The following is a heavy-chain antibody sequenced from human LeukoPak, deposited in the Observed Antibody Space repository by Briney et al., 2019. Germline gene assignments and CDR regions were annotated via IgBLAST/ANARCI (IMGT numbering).Heavy chain of an antibody. D-gene: IGHD7-27*01. V-gene: IGHV1-46*01. CDR3: ARVGLTGDFDV. J-gene: IGHJ3*01. CDR1: GYTFTSQY. Sequence: GASVKVSCKASGYTFTSQYMHWVRQAPGQGLEWMGIINPSGGTTTYAQKFQGRVTMTRDTSTSTVYMELSSLTSEDTAVYYCARVGLTGDFDVWGQGIMVTVSS. CDR2: INPSGGTT.